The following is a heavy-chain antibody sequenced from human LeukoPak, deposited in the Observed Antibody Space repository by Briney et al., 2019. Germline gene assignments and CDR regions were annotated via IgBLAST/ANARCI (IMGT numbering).Heavy chain of an antibody. D-gene: IGHD4-17*01. CDR3: ARAHYGDYIDY. Sequence: GGSLRLSCAASGFTVSSNYMSWVRQAPGKGVEWVSVIYSGGSTYYADSVKGRFTISRDNSKNTLYLQMNSLRAEDTAVYYCARAHYGDYIDYWGQGTLVTVSS. CDR1: GFTVSSNY. V-gene: IGHV3-66*01. CDR2: IYSGGST. J-gene: IGHJ4*02.